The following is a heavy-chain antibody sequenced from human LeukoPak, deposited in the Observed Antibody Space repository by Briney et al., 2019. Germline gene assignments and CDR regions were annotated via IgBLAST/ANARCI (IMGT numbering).Heavy chain of an antibody. CDR2: INHSGST. CDR3: ARRSGQLVVPHFDY. CDR1: GGSFSGYY. V-gene: IGHV4-34*01. D-gene: IGHD6-6*01. J-gene: IGHJ4*02. Sequence: SETLSLTCAVYGGSFSGYYWSWIRQPPGKGLEWIGEINHSGSTNYNPSLKSRVTISVDTSKNQFSLKLSSVTAADTAVYYCARRSGQLVVPHFDYWGQGTLVTVSS.